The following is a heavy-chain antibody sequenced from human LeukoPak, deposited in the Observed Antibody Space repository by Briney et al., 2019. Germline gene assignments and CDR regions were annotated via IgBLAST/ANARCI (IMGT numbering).Heavy chain of an antibody. J-gene: IGHJ4*02. Sequence: SETLSLTCTVSGGSISSYYWSWIRQPPGKGLEWIGYIYYSGSTNYNPSLRSRVTISADMSKNQFSLKLSSVTAADTAVYYCARDIIRSSGLFDYWGQGTLVTVS. D-gene: IGHD3-22*01. CDR1: GGSISSYY. V-gene: IGHV4-59*01. CDR2: IYYSGST. CDR3: ARDIIRSSGLFDY.